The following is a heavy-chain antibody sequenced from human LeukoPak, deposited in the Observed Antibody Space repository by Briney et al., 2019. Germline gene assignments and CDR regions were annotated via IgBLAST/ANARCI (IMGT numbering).Heavy chain of an antibody. CDR3: ASVVLRRFKLLDY. CDR1: GGSISSGGYY. V-gene: IGHV4-31*03. D-gene: IGHD3-10*01. J-gene: IGHJ4*02. CDR2: IYYSGST. Sequence: PSETLSLTCTVSGGSISSGGYYWSWIRQHPGKGLEWIGYIYYSGSTYYNPSLKSRVTISVDTSKNQFSLKLSSVTAADTAVYYCASVVLRRFKLLDYWGQGTLVTVSS.